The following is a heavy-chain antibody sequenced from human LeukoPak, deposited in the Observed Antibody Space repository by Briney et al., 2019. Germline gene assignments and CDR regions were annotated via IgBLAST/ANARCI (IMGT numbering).Heavy chain of an antibody. CDR2: IYYSGST. CDR1: GVSMNSGGYY. Sequence: SQTLSLTCTVSGVSMNSGGYYWSWLRQPPGKGLEWIGYIYYSGSTFYNPSLESRVTLSVDPSKNQFSLKLSSVTAADTAVYYCARSDIWGQGTMVTVSS. CDR3: ARSDI. V-gene: IGHV4-30-4*01. J-gene: IGHJ3*02.